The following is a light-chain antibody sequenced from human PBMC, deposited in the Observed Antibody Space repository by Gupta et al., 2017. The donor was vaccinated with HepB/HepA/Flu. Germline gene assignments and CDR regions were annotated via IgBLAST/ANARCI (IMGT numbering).Light chain of an antibody. Sequence: SYVVTQPPSVSVAPGKTASITCGGNNIGTKGVHWYQQKPGQAPVMVIYNDSDRPSGIPERFSGSNSGSTATLTISRVEAGDEAEYYCQVWDSSNDSAVFGGGTELTVL. J-gene: IGLJ2*01. CDR2: NDS. CDR1: NIGTKG. V-gene: IGLV3-21*04. CDR3: QVWDSSNDSAV.